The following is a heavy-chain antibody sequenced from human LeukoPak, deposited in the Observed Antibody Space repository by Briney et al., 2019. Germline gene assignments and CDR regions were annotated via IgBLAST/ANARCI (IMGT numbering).Heavy chain of an antibody. Sequence: SETLSLTCTFSGGSISNSYWSWIRQPPGKGLEWIGYMYYSGSTNYNPSLKSRVTISVDTSKNQLSLRLSSVTAADTALYYCARQVVTGHFDFWGQGTLVTVSS. CDR2: MYYSGST. CDR3: ARQVVTGHFDF. CDR1: GGSISNSY. D-gene: IGHD2-21*02. V-gene: IGHV4-59*08. J-gene: IGHJ4*02.